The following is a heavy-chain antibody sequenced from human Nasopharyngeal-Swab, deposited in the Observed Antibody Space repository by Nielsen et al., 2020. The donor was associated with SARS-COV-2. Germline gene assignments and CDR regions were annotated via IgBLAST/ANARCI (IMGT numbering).Heavy chain of an antibody. CDR3: ASWASGRSDF. D-gene: IGHD2-15*01. CDR1: GFTFNAYA. V-gene: IGHV3-64D*06. Sequence: GESLKISCSASGFTFNAYAMHWVRQAPGKGLEYVSAINWNGDVTYYVDSVKGRFTSSRDNSKNTVFLQMNSLRSEVTAVYYCASWASGRSDFWGQGTLVTVSS. CDR2: INWNGDVT. J-gene: IGHJ4*02.